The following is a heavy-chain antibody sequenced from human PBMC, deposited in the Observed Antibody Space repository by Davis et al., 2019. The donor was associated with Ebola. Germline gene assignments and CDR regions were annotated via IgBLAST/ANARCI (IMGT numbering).Heavy chain of an antibody. D-gene: IGHD4-17*01. J-gene: IGHJ5*02. CDR3: ARVGYGDSWRWFDP. V-gene: IGHV3-74*01. CDR2: INTDGSST. Sequence: PGGSLRLSCAASGFIFSRYWIHWVRQAPGKGLVWVSRINTDGSSTNYADSVKGRFTISRDNAKSTFYLQMNSLRAEDTAVYYCARVGYGDSWRWFDPWGQGTLVTVSS. CDR1: GFIFSRYW.